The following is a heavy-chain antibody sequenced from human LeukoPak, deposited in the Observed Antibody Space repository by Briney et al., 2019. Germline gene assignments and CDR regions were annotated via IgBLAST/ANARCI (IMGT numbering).Heavy chain of an antibody. CDR3: AKDYSELGGYYYYMDV. D-gene: IGHD7-27*01. Sequence: GGSLRLSCAASGVTFSSDGMHWVRQALGKGLGWVAVISYDGSNKYYADSVKGRFTISRDNSKNTLYLQMNSLRAEDTAVYYCAKDYSELGGYYYYMDVWGKGTTVTVSS. J-gene: IGHJ6*03. CDR1: GVTFSSDG. CDR2: ISYDGSNK. V-gene: IGHV3-30*18.